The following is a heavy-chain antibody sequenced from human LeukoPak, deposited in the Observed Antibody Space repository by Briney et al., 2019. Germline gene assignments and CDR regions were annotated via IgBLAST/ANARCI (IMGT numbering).Heavy chain of an antibody. V-gene: IGHV1-69*04. CDR2: IIPILGTA. D-gene: IGHD6-13*01. CDR1: GGTFSSYA. Sequence: SVKVSCKASGGTFSSYAISWVRQAPGQGLEWMGRIIPILGTANYAQKFQGRVTITADKSTSTAYMELSSLRSEDTAVYYCARPQYSSSWYYFDYWGQGTLVTVSS. CDR3: ARPQYSSSWYYFDY. J-gene: IGHJ4*02.